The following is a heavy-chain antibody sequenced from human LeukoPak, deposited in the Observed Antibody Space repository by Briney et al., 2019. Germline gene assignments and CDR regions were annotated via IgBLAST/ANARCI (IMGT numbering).Heavy chain of an antibody. Sequence: SQTLSLTCAISGDSASRNTAGWNWIRQSPSRGLEWLGRTYYRSKWYNDYAVSVKSRITINPDTSKNQFSLQLNSVTPEDTAVYYCARYSGSSHNWFDPWGQGTLVTVSS. CDR3: ARYSGSSHNWFDP. V-gene: IGHV6-1*01. CDR1: GDSASRNTAG. CDR2: TYYRSKWYN. J-gene: IGHJ5*02. D-gene: IGHD1-26*01.